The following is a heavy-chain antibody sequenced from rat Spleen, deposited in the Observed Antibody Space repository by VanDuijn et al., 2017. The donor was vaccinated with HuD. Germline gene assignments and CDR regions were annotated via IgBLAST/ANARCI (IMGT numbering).Heavy chain of an antibody. CDR1: GFSLTSNS. Sequence: QVQLKESGPGLVQPSQTLSLTCTVSGFSLTSNSVHWVRQPPGKGLEWIAAISSVGITYYNSALKSRLSISRDTSKSQVFLKMNSLQTEDTAIYFCTGGQYTTDYYYEDWFANWGQGTLVTVSS. J-gene: IGHJ3*01. V-gene: IGHV2-6*01. CDR2: ISSVGIT. CDR3: TGGQYTTDYYYEDWFAN. D-gene: IGHD1-6*01.